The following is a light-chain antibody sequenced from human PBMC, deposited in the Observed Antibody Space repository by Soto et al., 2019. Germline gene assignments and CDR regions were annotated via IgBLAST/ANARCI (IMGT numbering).Light chain of an antibody. V-gene: IGKV1-39*01. CDR2: AAS. CDR1: QSISSY. CDR3: QQSYSTPVT. Sequence: DIQMTQSPSSLSASVGDRVTITCRASQSISSYLNWYQQKPGKAPKLLIYAASSLQSGVPSRFSGSGAGTDFTLNISRLQREDFGTYYCQQSYSTPVTFGQGTKVEIK. J-gene: IGKJ1*01.